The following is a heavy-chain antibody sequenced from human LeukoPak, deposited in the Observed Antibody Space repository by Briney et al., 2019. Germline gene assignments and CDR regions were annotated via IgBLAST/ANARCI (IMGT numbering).Heavy chain of an antibody. J-gene: IGHJ4*02. Sequence: PGGSLRLSCAASGFTFNSYWMTWVRQAPGKGLEWVANIKYDGSEKHYVDSVKGRFTISRDNDKSSVYLQMNSLGAEDTAVYYCARHLKNRRLQWDIDYWGQGTLVTVSS. V-gene: IGHV3-7*01. CDR2: IKYDGSEK. CDR1: GFTFNSYW. D-gene: IGHD2-2*01. CDR3: ARHLKNRRLQWDIDY.